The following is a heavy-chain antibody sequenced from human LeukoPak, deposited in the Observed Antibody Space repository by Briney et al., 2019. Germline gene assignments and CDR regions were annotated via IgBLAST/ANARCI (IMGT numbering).Heavy chain of an antibody. CDR1: GFSLRTYA. CDR2: IGGSDDTT. Sequence: GQSLRLSCAASGFSLRTYAMNWVRQVPGKGLEWVSSIGGSDDTTYYADSVKGRFTISSDFSTNTVSLQMTSLRAEDTAVYLCAKGLVVNDNYFDNWGQGTLVTVSS. J-gene: IGHJ4*02. D-gene: IGHD2-2*01. CDR3: AKGLVVNDNYFDN. V-gene: IGHV3-23*01.